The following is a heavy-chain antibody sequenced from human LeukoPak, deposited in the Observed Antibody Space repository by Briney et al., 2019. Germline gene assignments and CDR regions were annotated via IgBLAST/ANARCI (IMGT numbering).Heavy chain of an antibody. V-gene: IGHV1-69*05. CDR1: GGTFSSYA. CDR3: ASIAADGLSIYEYFQH. D-gene: IGHD6-13*01. Sequence: SVKVSCKASGGTFSSYAISWVRQAPGQGLEWMGGIIPIFGTANYAQKFQGRVTITTDESTSTDYMELSSLRSEDTAVYYCASIAADGLSIYEYFQHWGQGTLVTVSS. CDR2: IIPIFGTA. J-gene: IGHJ1*01.